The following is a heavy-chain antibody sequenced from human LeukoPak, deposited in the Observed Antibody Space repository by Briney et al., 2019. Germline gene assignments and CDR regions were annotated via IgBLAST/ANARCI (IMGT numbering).Heavy chain of an antibody. CDR3: ARGSMVRGAPYYYYYYGMDV. V-gene: IGHV3-48*04. Sequence: GGSLRLSCAASGFTFSSYSMNWVRQAPGKGLEWVSYISSSSSTIYYADSVKGRFTISRDNAKNSLYLQMNSLRAEDTAVYYCARGSMVRGAPYYYYYYGMDVWGQGTTVTVSS. J-gene: IGHJ6*02. CDR2: ISSSSSTI. D-gene: IGHD3-10*01. CDR1: GFTFSSYS.